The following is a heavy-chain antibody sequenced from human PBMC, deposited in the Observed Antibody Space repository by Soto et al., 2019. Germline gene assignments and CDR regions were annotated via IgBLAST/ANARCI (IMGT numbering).Heavy chain of an antibody. J-gene: IGHJ4*02. CDR3: ARGQAGATVDC. D-gene: IGHD1-26*01. Sequence: QVHLVESGGGVVQPGKSLTLSCVVSGFNFTRNGMHWVRQAPGKGLEWVAAITSGGGSQYYADSVKGRFTISRDNSRNALFLRVNGLGPEETAVYYCARGQAGATVDCWGQGTLVTVSS. V-gene: IGHV3-30*03. CDR1: GFNFTRNG. CDR2: ITSGGGSQ.